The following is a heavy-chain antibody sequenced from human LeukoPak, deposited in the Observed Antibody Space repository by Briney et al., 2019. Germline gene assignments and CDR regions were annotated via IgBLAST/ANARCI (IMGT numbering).Heavy chain of an antibody. V-gene: IGHV4-61*01. CDR1: GVSISSGSYD. CDR2: IYYSGST. Sequence: SETLSLTCTVSGVSISSGSYDWHWIRQPPGKGLEWIGYIYYSGSTNYNPSLKSRVTISVDTSKNQFSLKLSSVTAADTAVYYCARELLWFGIFDYWGQGTLVTVSS. D-gene: IGHD3-10*01. CDR3: ARELLWFGIFDY. J-gene: IGHJ4*02.